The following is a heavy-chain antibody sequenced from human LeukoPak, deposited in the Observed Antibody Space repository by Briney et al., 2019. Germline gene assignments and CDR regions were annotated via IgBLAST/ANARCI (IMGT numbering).Heavy chain of an antibody. D-gene: IGHD1-1*01. CDR1: GGSISSYY. J-gene: IGHJ6*03. CDR2: IYYSGST. V-gene: IGHV4-59*01. CDR3: ARDLGRYNWNDDYYMDV. Sequence: PSETLSLTCTVSGGSISSYYWSWIRQPPGKGLEWIGYIYYSGSTNYNPSLKSRVTISVDTSKNQFSLKLSSVTAADTAVYYCARDLGRYNWNDDYYMDVWGKGTTVTVSS.